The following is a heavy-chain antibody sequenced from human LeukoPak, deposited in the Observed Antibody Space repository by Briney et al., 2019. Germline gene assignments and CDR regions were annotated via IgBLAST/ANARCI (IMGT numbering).Heavy chain of an antibody. V-gene: IGHV4-39*07. Sequence: SETLSLTCTASGGSISSSSYYWGWIRQPPGKGLEWIGNIYHSGNTYYNSSLKSRVTISVDTSKNQFSLRLTSVTAADTAVYYCASLRVPGDFDYWGQGTLVTVSS. CDR2: IYHSGNT. CDR1: GGSISSSSYY. D-gene: IGHD3-16*01. J-gene: IGHJ4*02. CDR3: ASLRVPGDFDY.